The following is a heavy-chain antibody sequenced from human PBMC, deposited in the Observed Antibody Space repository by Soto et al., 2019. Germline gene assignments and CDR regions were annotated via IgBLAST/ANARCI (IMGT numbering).Heavy chain of an antibody. J-gene: IGHJ5*02. V-gene: IGHV4-39*01. CDR3: ARLGEYYQSLDP. CDR1: GDSITSNSYF. D-gene: IGHD2-2*01. CDR2: IYYSGTT. Sequence: PSETLSLTCAVSGDSITSNSYFWAWIRQPPGKGLEWIGSIYYSGTTYYNPSLKSRVTISVDRSKNQFSLKLSSVTAADTAVYYCARLGEYYQSLDPWGQGTLVTVSS.